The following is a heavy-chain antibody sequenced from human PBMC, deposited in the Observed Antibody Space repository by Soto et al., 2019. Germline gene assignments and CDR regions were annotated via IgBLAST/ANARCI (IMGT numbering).Heavy chain of an antibody. CDR1: GFTVSSNY. Sequence: GGSLRLSCAASGFTVSSNYMSWVPQAPGRGLEWVSVIYSGGSTYYADSVKGRFTISRDNSKNTLYLQMNSLRAEDTAVYYCARGEQWLVDAFDIWGQGTMVTVSS. CDR3: ARGEQWLVDAFDI. D-gene: IGHD6-19*01. CDR2: IYSGGST. J-gene: IGHJ3*02. V-gene: IGHV3-53*01.